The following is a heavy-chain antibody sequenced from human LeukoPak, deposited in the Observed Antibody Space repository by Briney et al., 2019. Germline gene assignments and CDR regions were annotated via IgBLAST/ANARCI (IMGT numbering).Heavy chain of an antibody. CDR3: ARDQGTSTTAPKRKGRFDP. V-gene: IGHV3-48*03. CDR2: ISGSGDAI. D-gene: IGHD1-1*01. Sequence: PGGSLRLSCAASGFSLSSYEMNWVRQAPGKGLEWVSYISGSGDAIYYADSVKGRFTISRDNAKNSLFLQMNSLRAEDTAVYYCARDQGTSTTAPKRKGRFDPWGQGTLVTVSS. J-gene: IGHJ5*02. CDR1: GFSLSSYE.